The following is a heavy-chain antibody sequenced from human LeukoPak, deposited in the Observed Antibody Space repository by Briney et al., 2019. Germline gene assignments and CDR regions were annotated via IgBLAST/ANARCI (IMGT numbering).Heavy chain of an antibody. CDR3: ARISQSSGGFYY. CDR2: IAYRGIT. Sequence: SETLSLTCTVSGGSISNSGGFYFSWICQHPGNCLEWIGFIAYRGITYYNPSLKSRVSMSVDTSRSQVSLRLTSVTDEDTAVYYCARISQSSGGFYYWGQGSLVTVSS. CDR1: GGSISNSGGFY. J-gene: IGHJ4*02. D-gene: IGHD2-15*01. V-gene: IGHV4-31*02.